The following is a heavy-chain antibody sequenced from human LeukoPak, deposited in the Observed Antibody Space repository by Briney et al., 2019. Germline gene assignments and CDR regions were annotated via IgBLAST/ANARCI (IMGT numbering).Heavy chain of an antibody. J-gene: IGHJ6*02. CDR2: INPNSGGT. Sequence: ASVKVSCKASGYTFTGSYMHWVRQAPGQGLEWMGWINPNSGGTSYAQEFQGRATMTRDTSISTAYMELSRLRSDDTAVYYCARASSWYSYGMDVWGQGTTVTVSS. CDR3: ARASSWYSYGMDV. V-gene: IGHV1-2*02. D-gene: IGHD6-13*01. CDR1: GYTFTGSY.